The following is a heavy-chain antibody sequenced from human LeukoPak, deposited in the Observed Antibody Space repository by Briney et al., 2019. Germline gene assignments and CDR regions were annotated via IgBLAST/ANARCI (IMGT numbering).Heavy chain of an antibody. CDR2: IYYSGST. CDR3: ARHLLIYSSGWYRFDY. V-gene: IGHV4-39*01. CDR1: GGSISSSSYY. Sequence: SETLSLTCTVSGGSISSSSYYWGWIRQPPGKGLEWIGSIYYSGSTYYNPSLKSRVTISVDTSKNQFSLKLSSVTAADTAVYYCARHLLIYSSGWYRFDYWGQGTLVTVSS. J-gene: IGHJ4*02. D-gene: IGHD6-19*01.